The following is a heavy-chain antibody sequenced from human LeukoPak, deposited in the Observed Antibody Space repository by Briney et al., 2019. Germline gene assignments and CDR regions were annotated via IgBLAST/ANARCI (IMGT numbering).Heavy chain of an antibody. V-gene: IGHV3-64D*06. J-gene: IGHJ4*02. Sequence: GGSLRLSCSASGFTFSSYAMHWVRQAPGKGLEYVSAISSDGGSTYYADSVKGRFTISRDNSKNTLYLQMSSLRAEDTAVYYCVKGYCSSTSCYVGYFDYWGQGTLVTVSS. CDR2: ISSDGGST. CDR3: VKGYCSSTSCYVGYFDY. CDR1: GFTFSSYA. D-gene: IGHD2-2*01.